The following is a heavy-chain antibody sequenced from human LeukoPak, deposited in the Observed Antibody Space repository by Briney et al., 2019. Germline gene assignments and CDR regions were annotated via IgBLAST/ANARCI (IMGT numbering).Heavy chain of an antibody. CDR2: IKPDGTEK. V-gene: IGHV3-7*03. CDR3: ATDCRRAGATGGSDY. Sequence: TGGSLRLSCAASGFTFSDYYMSWVRQAPGKGLERVANIKPDGTEKNYLDSVKGRFTISRDNARTSLYLQMNSLRADDTAVYYCATDCRRAGATGGSDYWGQGTLVTVSS. D-gene: IGHD1-26*01. CDR1: GFTFSDYY. J-gene: IGHJ4*02.